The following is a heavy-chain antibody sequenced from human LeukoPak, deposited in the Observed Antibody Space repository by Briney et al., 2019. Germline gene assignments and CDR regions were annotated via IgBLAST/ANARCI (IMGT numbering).Heavy chain of an antibody. D-gene: IGHD6-19*01. Sequence: ASVKVSCKAAGYTLTTFGIIWVRQAPGQGLEWMGWISAYNGNPNYAQKLRGRVTMTTDTSTSTAYMELRSLRSDDTAVYYCARDRHSSGWENFDYWGQGTLLTVSS. CDR3: ARDRHSSGWENFDY. CDR2: ISAYNGNP. V-gene: IGHV1-18*04. CDR1: GYTLTTFG. J-gene: IGHJ4*02.